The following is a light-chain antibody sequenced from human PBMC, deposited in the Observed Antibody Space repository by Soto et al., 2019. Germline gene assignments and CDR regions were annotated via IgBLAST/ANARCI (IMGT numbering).Light chain of an antibody. CDR3: QQYYSIPWA. CDR1: QSVLYSSNNKYY. J-gene: IGKJ1*01. CDR2: WAS. Sequence: IVVTQSPDSQAVSLGERATINCKSSQSVLYSSNNKYYLAWYQQKPGQPPKLLIYWASTRESGVPDRFSGSGSGTDFTLTISNLQAEDVAVYYCQQYYSIPWAFGQGTKVEVK. V-gene: IGKV4-1*01.